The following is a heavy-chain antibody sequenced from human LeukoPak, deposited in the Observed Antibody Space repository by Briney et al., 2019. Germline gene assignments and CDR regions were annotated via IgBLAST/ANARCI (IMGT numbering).Heavy chain of an antibody. J-gene: IGHJ5*02. CDR2: ISAYNGNT. Sequence: ASVKVSCKASGYTFTSYGISWVRQAPGQGLEWMGWISAYNGNTNYAQKLQGRVTMTTDTSTSTAYMELRSLRSDDTAVYYCARTDIVVVPAAIALPGNWFDPWGQGTLVTVSS. V-gene: IGHV1-18*01. D-gene: IGHD2-2*01. CDR1: GYTFTSYG. CDR3: ARTDIVVVPAAIALPGNWFDP.